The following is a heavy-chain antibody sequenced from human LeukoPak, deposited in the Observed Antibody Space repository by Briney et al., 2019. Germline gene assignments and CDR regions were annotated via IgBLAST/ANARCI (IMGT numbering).Heavy chain of an antibody. V-gene: IGHV4-59*01. J-gene: IGHJ4*02. Sequence: SETLSLTCTVSGGSISSYYWSWIRQPPGKGLEWIGYIYYSGSTNYNPSLKSRVTISVDTSKNQFSLKLSSVTAADTAVYYCAKDGHSGYYRVRWGQGTLVTVSS. D-gene: IGHD5-12*01. CDR2: IYYSGST. CDR3: AKDGHSGYYRVR. CDR1: GGSISSYY.